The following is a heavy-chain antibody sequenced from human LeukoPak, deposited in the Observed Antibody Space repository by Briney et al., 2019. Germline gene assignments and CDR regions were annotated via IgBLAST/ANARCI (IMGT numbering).Heavy chain of an antibody. CDR3: ARGSTTAQRKDAFDI. J-gene: IGHJ3*02. CDR1: GFTFSSYS. CDR2: ISSNSAYI. Sequence: GGCLRLSCAASGFTFSSYSMNWVRQAPGKGLEWVSSISSNSAYIYYSDSIKGRFTISRDNAKNSLYLQMNSLGAEDMALYYCARGSTTAQRKDAFDIWGQGTMVTVSS. V-gene: IGHV3-21*01. D-gene: IGHD4-17*01.